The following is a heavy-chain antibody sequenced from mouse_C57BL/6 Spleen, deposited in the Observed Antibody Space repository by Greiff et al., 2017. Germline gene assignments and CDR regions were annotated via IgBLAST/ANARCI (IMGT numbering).Heavy chain of an antibody. V-gene: IGHV5-17*01. CDR3: SRRYYGSSHWYFDV. CDR1: GFTFSDYG. D-gene: IGHD1-1*01. J-gene: IGHJ1*03. CDR2: ISSGSSTI. Sequence: EVNLVESGGGLVKPGGSLKLSCAASGFTFSDYGMHWVRQAPEKGLEWVAYISSGSSTIYYEDTVKGGFTISRDNAKNTLYMHMTSLRSEDTAMYYCSRRYYGSSHWYFDVWGTGTTVTVSS.